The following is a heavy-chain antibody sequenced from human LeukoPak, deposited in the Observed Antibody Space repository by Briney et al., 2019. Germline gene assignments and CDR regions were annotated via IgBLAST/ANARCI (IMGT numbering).Heavy chain of an antibody. V-gene: IGHV1-2*02. D-gene: IGHD3-9*01. CDR3: ARDMPPDILTGRGAFDI. CDR2: INPNSGGT. CDR1: GYTFTGYY. Sequence: EASVKVSCKASGYTFTGYYMHWVRQAPGQGLEWMGWINPNSGGTNYAQKFQGRVTITADESTSTAYMELSSLRSEDTAVYYCARDMPPDILTGRGAFDIWGQGTMVTVSS. J-gene: IGHJ3*02.